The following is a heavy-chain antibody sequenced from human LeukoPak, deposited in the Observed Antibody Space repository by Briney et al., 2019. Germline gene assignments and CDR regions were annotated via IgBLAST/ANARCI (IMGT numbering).Heavy chain of an antibody. CDR3: AREELGGYGDYFPGYYGMDV. Sequence: RGSLRLSCAASGFTFSSYSMNWVRQAPGKGLEWVSSISSSSSYIYYADSVKGRFTISRDNAKNSLYLQMNSLRAEDTAVYYCAREELGGYGDYFPGYYGMDVWGQGTTVTVSS. D-gene: IGHD4-17*01. J-gene: IGHJ6*02. CDR1: GFTFSSYS. CDR2: ISSSSSYI. V-gene: IGHV3-21*01.